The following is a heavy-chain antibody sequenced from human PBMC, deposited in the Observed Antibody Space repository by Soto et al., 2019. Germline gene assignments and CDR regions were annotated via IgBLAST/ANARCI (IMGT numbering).Heavy chain of an antibody. CDR2: ISAYKTNI. J-gene: IGHJ4*02. CDR3: VRDLDGSGAYYTDF. CDR1: GCTFPNYG. D-gene: IGHD3-10*01. Sequence: ASVKVSCKASGCTFPNYGITWVRQAPGQGLEWMGWISAYKTNIKYAQKFQGRVALTTDTSTSTAYVELRSLRSDDTAIYYCVRDLDGSGAYYTDFWGQGTLVTVSS. V-gene: IGHV1-18*01.